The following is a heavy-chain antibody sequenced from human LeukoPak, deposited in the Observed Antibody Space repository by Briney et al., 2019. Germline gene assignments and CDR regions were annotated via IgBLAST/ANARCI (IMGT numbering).Heavy chain of an antibody. Sequence: PGGSLRLSCAASGFTFSSYAMSWIRQPPGKGLEWIGEINHSGSTNYNPSLKSRVTISVDTSKNQFSLKLSSVTAADTAVYYCARGREGVTHLDAFDIWGQGTMVTVSS. V-gene: IGHV4-34*01. D-gene: IGHD2-15*01. CDR1: GFTFSSYA. CDR2: INHSGST. CDR3: ARGREGVTHLDAFDI. J-gene: IGHJ3*02.